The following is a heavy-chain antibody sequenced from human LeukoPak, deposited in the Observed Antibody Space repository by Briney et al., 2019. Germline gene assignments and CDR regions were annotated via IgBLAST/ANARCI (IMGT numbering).Heavy chain of an antibody. D-gene: IGHD3-22*01. J-gene: IGHJ3*02. CDR2: IYYSGST. V-gene: IGHV4-59*01. Sequence: SETLSLTCTVSGGSISSYYWSWIRQPPGKGLEWIGYIYYSGSTNYNPSLKSRVTISVDTSKNQFSLKLSSVTAADTAVYYCAREGSIVGDAFDIWGQGTMVTVSS. CDR1: GGSISSYY. CDR3: AREGSIVGDAFDI.